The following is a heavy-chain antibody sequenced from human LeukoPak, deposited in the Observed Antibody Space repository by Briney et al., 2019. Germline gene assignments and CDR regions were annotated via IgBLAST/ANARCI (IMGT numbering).Heavy chain of an antibody. CDR3: ARSPYGSGSYYPYYYYYYMDV. Sequence: PSETLSLTCAVYGGSFSGYYWSWIRQPPGKGLDWIGEINHSGSTNYNPSLKSRVTISVDTSKNQFSLKLSSVTAADTAVYYCARSPYGSGSYYPYYYYYYMDVWGKGTTVTVSS. D-gene: IGHD3-10*01. V-gene: IGHV4-34*01. CDR2: INHSGST. CDR1: GGSFSGYY. J-gene: IGHJ6*03.